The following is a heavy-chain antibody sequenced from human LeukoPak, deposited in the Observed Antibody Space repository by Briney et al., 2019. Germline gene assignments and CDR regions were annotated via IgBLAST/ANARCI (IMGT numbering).Heavy chain of an antibody. V-gene: IGHV1-2*02. CDR3: ARDGVAGRSVAFDL. J-gene: IGHJ3*01. CDR2: IGPKSADT. Sequence: ASVKVSCKASGHTFTDYYIHWVRQAPGQGLEWMTYIGPKSADTHYAQKFQGRVTMTLDTSISTAYMELKWLTADDTAVYYCARDGVAGRSVAFDLWGQGTMDTVSS. D-gene: IGHD6-19*01. CDR1: GHTFTDYY.